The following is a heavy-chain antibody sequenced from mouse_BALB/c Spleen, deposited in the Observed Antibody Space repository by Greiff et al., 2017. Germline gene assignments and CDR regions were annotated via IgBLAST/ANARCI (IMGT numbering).Heavy chain of an antibody. D-gene: IGHD2-14*01. V-gene: IGHV5-17*02. J-gene: IGHJ2*01. CDR3: ARGEVRRYYFDY. CDR2: ISSGSSTI. CDR1: GFTFSSFG. Sequence: EVQGVESGGGLVQPGGSRKLSCAASGFTFSSFGMHWVRQAPEKGLEWVAYISSGSSTIYYADTVKGRFTISRDNPKNTLFLQMTSLRSEDTAMYYCARGEVRRYYFDYWGQGTTLTVSS.